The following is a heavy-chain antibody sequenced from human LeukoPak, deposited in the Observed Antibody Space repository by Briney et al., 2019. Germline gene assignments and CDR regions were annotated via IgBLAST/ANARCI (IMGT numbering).Heavy chain of an antibody. CDR3: ATAYYDILTGYYHFDY. CDR1: GYTFIGYY. D-gene: IGHD3-9*01. CDR2: INPTSGGT. V-gene: IGHV1-2*02. Sequence: ASVKVSCKASGYTFIGYYLHWVRQAPGQGLEWMGWINPTSGGTNYAQKFQDRVTMTRDTSINTAYMELSSLRSEDTAVYYCATAYYDILTGYYHFDYWGQGTLVTVSS. J-gene: IGHJ4*02.